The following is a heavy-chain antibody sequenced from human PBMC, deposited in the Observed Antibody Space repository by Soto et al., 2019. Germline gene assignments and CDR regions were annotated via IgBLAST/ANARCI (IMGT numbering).Heavy chain of an antibody. D-gene: IGHD2-2*01. CDR1: GFTFHNYA. CDR3: AKVMGTGYCSSTSCYDYYYGMDV. CDR2: ISWTGDTL. V-gene: IGHV3-9*01. J-gene: IGHJ6*02. Sequence: HPGGSLRLSCAASGFTFHNYAMHWVRQAPGKGLEWVSGISWTGDTLVYADSVKGRFTVSRDNAKNSLYLQMNSLRAEDTAVYYCAKVMGTGYCSSTSCYDYYYGMDVWGQGTTVTVSS.